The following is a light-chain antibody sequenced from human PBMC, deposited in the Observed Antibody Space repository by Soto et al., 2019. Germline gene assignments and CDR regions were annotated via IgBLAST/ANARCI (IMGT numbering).Light chain of an antibody. Sequence: EIVMTQCPATLSGSPGERVTLSCRASQSIADNLAWFQQKSGQAPRLVIHGVFKRATAVPVRFTGSGSVTEFTLTISSLQSEDSAVYYCQQYHNCPPQYTCGQGTKLQIK. CDR3: QQYHNCPPQYT. J-gene: IGKJ2*01. CDR2: GVF. CDR1: QSIADN. V-gene: IGKV3-15*01.